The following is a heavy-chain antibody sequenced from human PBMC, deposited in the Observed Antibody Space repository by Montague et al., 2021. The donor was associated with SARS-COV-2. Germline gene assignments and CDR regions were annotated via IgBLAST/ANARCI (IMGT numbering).Heavy chain of an antibody. D-gene: IGHD3-9*01. V-gene: IGHV4-61*03. CDR2: IYSSGGT. Sequence: WNWIRQPPGKGLDWIGYIYSSGGTNYNPSLKSRVTLSLDAAKNHFSLRLSSVTAADTAVYYCARRTDILTGYYDYWGQGTLVTVSS. J-gene: IGHJ4*02. CDR3: ARRTDILTGYYDY.